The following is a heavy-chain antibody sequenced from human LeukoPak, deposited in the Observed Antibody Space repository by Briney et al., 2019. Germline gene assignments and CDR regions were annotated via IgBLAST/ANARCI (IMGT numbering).Heavy chain of an antibody. V-gene: IGHV1-2*02. J-gene: IGHJ3*02. CDR3: ARSRITVGATPDDAFDI. D-gene: IGHD1-26*01. Sequence: ASVKVSCKASGXTXTGYXXXXXXXXXXXXXXXXXXXXPNSGGTNYAQKFQGRVTMTRDTSISTAYMELSRLRSDDTAVYYCARSRITVGATPDDAFDIWGQGTMVTVSS. CDR2: XXPNSGGT. CDR1: GXTXTGYX.